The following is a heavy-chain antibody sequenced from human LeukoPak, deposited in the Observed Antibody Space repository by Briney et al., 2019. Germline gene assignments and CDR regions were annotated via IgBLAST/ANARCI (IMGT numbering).Heavy chain of an antibody. Sequence: GLTLRLSCTASGFTFSTYWMSWVRLAPGKGLEWEANIILDGSQKYYVDSVKGRFTISRDNAKNSLYLQMNSLRAEDTAVYYCARDKSYGDSEDYWGQGTLVTVSS. J-gene: IGHJ4*02. D-gene: IGHD4-17*01. V-gene: IGHV3-7*05. CDR2: IILDGSQK. CDR1: GFTFSTYW. CDR3: ARDKSYGDSEDY.